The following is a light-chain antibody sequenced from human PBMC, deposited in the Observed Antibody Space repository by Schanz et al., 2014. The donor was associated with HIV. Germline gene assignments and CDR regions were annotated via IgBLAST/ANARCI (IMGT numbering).Light chain of an antibody. CDR2: GVT. CDR3: SSFTSSSTL. Sequence: QSALTQPASVSGSPGQSITISCTGTSSDIGGYNYVSWYQQHPGKAPKLMIYGVTDRPSGASNRFSGSKSGNTASLTISGLQVEDEADYYCSSFTSSSTLFGTGTKVTVL. V-gene: IGLV2-14*03. CDR1: SSDIGGYNY. J-gene: IGLJ1*01.